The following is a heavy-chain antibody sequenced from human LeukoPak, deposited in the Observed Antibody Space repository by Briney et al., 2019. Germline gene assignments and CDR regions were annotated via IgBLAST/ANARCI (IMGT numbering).Heavy chain of an antibody. CDR3: ARVGRIVVITGIDY. CDR1: GGSISSGSYY. J-gene: IGHJ4*02. D-gene: IGHD3-22*01. CDR2: INHSGST. Sequence: PSQTLSLTCTVSGGSISSGSYYWSWIRQPPGKGLEWIGEINHSGSTNYNPSLKSRVTISVDTSKNQFSLKLSSVTAADTAVYYCARVGRIVVITGIDYWGQGTLVTVSS. V-gene: IGHV4-39*07.